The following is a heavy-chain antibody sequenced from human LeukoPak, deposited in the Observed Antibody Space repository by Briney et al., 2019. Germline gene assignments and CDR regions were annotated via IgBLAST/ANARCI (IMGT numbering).Heavy chain of an antibody. Sequence: PSETLSLTCTVSGYSISSGYYWGWIRQPPGKGLEWIGSIYHSGSTYYNPSLKSRVTISVDTSKNQFSLKLSSVTAADTAVYYCAREVVVPAYYYYYMDVWGKGTTVTVSS. CDR3: AREVVVPAYYYYYMDV. J-gene: IGHJ6*03. D-gene: IGHD2-2*01. V-gene: IGHV4-38-2*02. CDR2: IYHSGST. CDR1: GYSISSGYY.